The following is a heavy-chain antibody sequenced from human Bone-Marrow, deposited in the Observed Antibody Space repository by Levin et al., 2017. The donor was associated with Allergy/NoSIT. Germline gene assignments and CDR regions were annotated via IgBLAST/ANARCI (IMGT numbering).Heavy chain of an antibody. V-gene: IGHV1-2*02. Sequence: GASVKVSCKASGYAFSDYYIHWVRQAPGQGLEWMGWINPNNGVIYAQKFQGRVTMTRDTSITTVYMDFNRLTFDDTAVYYCARDDGSVTTADYWGQGTLVTVSS. CDR2: INPNNGVI. CDR1: GYAFSDYY. CDR3: ARDDGSVTTADY. J-gene: IGHJ4*02. D-gene: IGHD4-17*01.